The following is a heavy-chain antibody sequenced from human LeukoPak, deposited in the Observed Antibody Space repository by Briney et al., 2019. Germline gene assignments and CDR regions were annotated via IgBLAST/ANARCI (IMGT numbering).Heavy chain of an antibody. Sequence: GGSLRLSCEASGFTFSSYSMNWVRQAPGKGLEWVASISSGSYHIYYADALKGRFTISRDNAKNSLYLQMNSLRAEDTAVYYCARRSGYYNYFDYWGQGTLVTVSS. CDR3: ARRSGYYNYFDY. D-gene: IGHD3-22*01. J-gene: IGHJ4*02. CDR2: ISSGSYHI. CDR1: GFTFSSYS. V-gene: IGHV3-21*01.